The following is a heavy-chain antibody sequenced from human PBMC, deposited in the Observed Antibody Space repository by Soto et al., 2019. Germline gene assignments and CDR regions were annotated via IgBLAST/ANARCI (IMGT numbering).Heavy chain of an antibody. CDR3: ARAHPLRSYFDY. J-gene: IGHJ4*02. CDR1: GGSISSGGYS. CDR2: IYHSGST. Sequence: SETLSLTCAVSGGSISSGGYSWSWIRQPPGKGLEWIGYIYHSGSTYYNPSLKSRVTISVDRSKNQFSLKLSSVTAADTAVYYCARAHPLRSYFDYWGQGTLVTVSS. V-gene: IGHV4-30-2*01.